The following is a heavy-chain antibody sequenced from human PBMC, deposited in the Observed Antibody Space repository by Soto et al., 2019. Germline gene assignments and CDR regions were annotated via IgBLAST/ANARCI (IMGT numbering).Heavy chain of an antibody. CDR3: ATSYASGFDP. CDR2: ISVYNGNT. V-gene: IGHV1-18*04. Sequence: SGKISGKASCYTFTNYDISCVRQAPVQGLEWMGWISVYNGNTDYAQKFQGRVTMTTDTSTSTAYMELRSLRSDDTDVYYCATSYASGFDPWGQGTLVTVS. CDR1: CYTFTNYD. J-gene: IGHJ5*02. D-gene: IGHD3-10*01.